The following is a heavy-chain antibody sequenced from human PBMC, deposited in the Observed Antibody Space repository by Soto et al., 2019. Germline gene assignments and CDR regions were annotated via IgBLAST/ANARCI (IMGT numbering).Heavy chain of an antibody. Sequence: SETLSLTCTVSGVSISNSSYYWGWIRRPPGKGLEWIGEIYHIGSTTYNPSLKSRATISVDKSKNQFSLIVTSVTAADTAVYYCAKRYDFWSGRWYGLGVWGQGTTVTVSS. V-gene: IGHV4-61*05. D-gene: IGHD3-3*01. CDR2: IYHIGST. J-gene: IGHJ6*02. CDR1: GVSISNSSYY. CDR3: AKRYDFWSGRWYGLGV.